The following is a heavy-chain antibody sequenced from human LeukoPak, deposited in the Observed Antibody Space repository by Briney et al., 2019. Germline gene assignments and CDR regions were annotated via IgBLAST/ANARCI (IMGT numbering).Heavy chain of an antibody. D-gene: IGHD6-19*01. V-gene: IGHV3-7*01. Sequence: GGSLRLSCAASRFTFSSYWMSWVRQAPGKGLEWVANMKQDGSERYYVDSVKGRFTISRDNAKNSLYLQMNSLRAEDTAVYYCARAWLAGTNDAFDIWGQGTMVTVSS. J-gene: IGHJ3*02. CDR3: ARAWLAGTNDAFDI. CDR2: MKQDGSER. CDR1: RFTFSSYW.